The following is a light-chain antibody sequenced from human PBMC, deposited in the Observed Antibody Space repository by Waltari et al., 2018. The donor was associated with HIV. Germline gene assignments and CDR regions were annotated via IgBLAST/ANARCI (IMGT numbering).Light chain of an antibody. CDR2: EVS. Sequence: QSALTQPASVSGSPGRSITISCTGTSSDVGNYNLVSWYQQHPGKVPKVMIYEVSKRPSGVSNRFSGSKSGNRASLTISGLQAEDEADYYCCSYAGSSAVVFGGGTKLTVL. V-gene: IGLV2-23*02. CDR3: CSYAGSSAVV. CDR1: SSDVGNYNL. J-gene: IGLJ2*01.